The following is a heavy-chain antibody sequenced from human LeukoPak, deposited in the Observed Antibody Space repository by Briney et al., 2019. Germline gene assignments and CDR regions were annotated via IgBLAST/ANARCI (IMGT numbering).Heavy chain of an antibody. D-gene: IGHD2-2*01. V-gene: IGHV4-4*02. CDR1: GGSISSSNW. Sequence: PSETLCLTCAVSGGSISSSNWWSWVRQPPGKGLEWIGEIYHSGSTNYNPSLKSRVTISVDKSKNQFSLKLSSVTAADTAVYYCASTGYCSSTSCSFDYWGQGTLVTVSS. J-gene: IGHJ4*02. CDR3: ASTGYCSSTSCSFDY. CDR2: IYHSGST.